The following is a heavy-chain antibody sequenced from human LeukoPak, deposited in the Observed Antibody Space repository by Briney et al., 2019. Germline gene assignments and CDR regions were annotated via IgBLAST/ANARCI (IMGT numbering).Heavy chain of an antibody. CDR3: ASLDSGSYLSDY. CDR1: GYTFTSYG. J-gene: IGHJ4*02. V-gene: IGHV1-69*04. D-gene: IGHD1-26*01. CDR2: IIPILGIA. Sequence: GASVKVSCKASGYTFTSYGISWVRQAPGQGLEWMGRIIPILGIANYAQKFQGRVTITADKSTSTAYMELSSLRSEDTAVYYCASLDSGSYLSDYWGQGTLVTVSS.